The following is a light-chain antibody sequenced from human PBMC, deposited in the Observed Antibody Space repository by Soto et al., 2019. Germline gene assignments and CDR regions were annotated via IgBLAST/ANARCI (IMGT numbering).Light chain of an antibody. CDR1: QSVLYNSNNKNS. J-gene: IGKJ3*01. V-gene: IGKV4-1*01. CDR3: QQYYSTPFT. Sequence: DIVMTQSPESLAVSLGERATINCKSSQSVLYNSNNKNSLGWYQQKPGQPPKLLIYWASTRESGVPDRFSGSGSGTDFTLTISSLQSEDVAVYYCQQYYSTPFTFGPGTKVDI. CDR2: WAS.